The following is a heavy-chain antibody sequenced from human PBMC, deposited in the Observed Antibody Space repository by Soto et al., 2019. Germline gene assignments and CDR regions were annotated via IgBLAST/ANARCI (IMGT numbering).Heavy chain of an antibody. CDR1: GGTFSSYY. V-gene: IGHV1-69*01. CDR2: IIPIFGTA. D-gene: IGHD1-26*01. Sequence: QVQLVQSGAEVKKPGSSVKVSCKASGGTFSSYYINWVRQAPGQGLEWMGEIIPIFGTANYAQKCQGRVTNTADESTSTAYMELSSLRSEDTAVYYCARDGGRHSGGIDYWGQGTLVTVSS. CDR3: ARDGGRHSGGIDY. J-gene: IGHJ4*02.